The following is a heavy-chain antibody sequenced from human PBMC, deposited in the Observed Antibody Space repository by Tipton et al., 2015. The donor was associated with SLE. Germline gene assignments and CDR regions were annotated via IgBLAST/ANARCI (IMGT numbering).Heavy chain of an antibody. J-gene: IGHJ4*02. D-gene: IGHD2-21*01. Sequence: TLSLTCSVSGDSISTSNYYWGWARQPPGKGLEWIGNIYYTGSTYYNPSLRSRVTISIDTSKSHFSLKLTSVTATDTAVYYCVRQRLWSDYWGQGNLVTVSS. V-gene: IGHV4-39*01. CDR1: GDSISTSNYY. CDR2: IYYTGST. CDR3: VRQRLWSDY.